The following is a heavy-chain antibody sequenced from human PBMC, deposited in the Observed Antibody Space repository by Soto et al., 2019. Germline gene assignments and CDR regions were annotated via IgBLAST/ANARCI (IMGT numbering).Heavy chain of an antibody. J-gene: IGHJ4*02. V-gene: IGHV3-30*18. CDR3: AKELRYYDSCGYYPRYYFDY. Sequence: GGSLRLSCAASGFTFSSYGMHWVRQAPGKGLEWVAVISYDGSNKYYADSVKGRFTISRDNSKNTLYLQMNSLRAEDTAVYYCAKELRYYDSCGYYPRYYFDYWGQGTLVTVSS. D-gene: IGHD3-22*01. CDR2: ISYDGSNK. CDR1: GFTFSSYG.